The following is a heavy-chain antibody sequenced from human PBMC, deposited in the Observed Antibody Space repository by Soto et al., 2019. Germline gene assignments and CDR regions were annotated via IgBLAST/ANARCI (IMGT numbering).Heavy chain of an antibody. CDR2: IYSDGSGP. CDR3: ATLNSFGSDY. J-gene: IGHJ4*02. Sequence: GGSLTLTWAASGFTFSNFWWHWVRQAPGKGLVWVSRIYSDGSGPMYADSVKGRFTISRDNAKSTLYLQMNGLSAEDTAVYYCATLNSFGSDYWGQGTLVTVSS. V-gene: IGHV3-74*03. CDR1: GFTFSNFW. D-gene: IGHD5-18*01.